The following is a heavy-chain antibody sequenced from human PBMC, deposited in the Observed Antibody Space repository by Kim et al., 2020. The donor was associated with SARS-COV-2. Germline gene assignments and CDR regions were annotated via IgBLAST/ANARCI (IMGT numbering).Heavy chain of an antibody. Sequence: SETLSLTCAVSGGSFSGYYWSWIRQPPGKGLEWIGEINHSGSTNYNPSLKSRVTISVDTSKNQFSLKLSSVTAADTAVYYCARKQRDYGGNFTQLDYWG. CDR1: GGSFSGYY. V-gene: IGHV4-34*01. CDR2: INHSGST. CDR3: ARKQRDYGGNFTQLDY. D-gene: IGHD4-17*01. J-gene: IGHJ4*01.